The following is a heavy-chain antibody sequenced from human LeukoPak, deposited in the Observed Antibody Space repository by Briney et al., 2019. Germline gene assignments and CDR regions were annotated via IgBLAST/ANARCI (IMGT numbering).Heavy chain of an antibody. V-gene: IGHV4-38-2*02. CDR1: GYSISSGYY. CDR3: ARRGSTRYYYYMDV. CDR2: IDHSGST. Sequence: SETLSLTCTVSGYSISSGYYWGWIRQPPGKGLEWTGSIDHSGSTNYNPSLKSRVTISVDTSKNQFSLKLSSVTAADTAVYYCARRGSTRYYYYMDVWGKGTTVTVSS. J-gene: IGHJ6*03.